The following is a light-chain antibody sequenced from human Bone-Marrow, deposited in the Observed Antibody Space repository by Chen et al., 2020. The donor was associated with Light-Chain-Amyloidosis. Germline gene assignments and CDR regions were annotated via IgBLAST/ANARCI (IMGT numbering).Light chain of an antibody. V-gene: IGLV3-25*03. J-gene: IGLJ2*01. CDR1: DLPTKY. Sequence: SYELTQPPSVSASPGQTSRITCSGDDLPTKYAYWYQQKPGQAPVLVIHRDTERPSWISERFSGSSSATTATLTISGVQAEDEADYHCQSADSSGTYEVIFGGGTKLTVL. CDR2: RDT. CDR3: QSADSSGTYEVI.